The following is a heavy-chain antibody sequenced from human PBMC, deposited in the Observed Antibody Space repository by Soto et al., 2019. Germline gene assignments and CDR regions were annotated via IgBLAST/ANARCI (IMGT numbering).Heavy chain of an antibody. Sequence: GGSLRLSCAASGFTFSSYAMSWVRQAPGKGLEWVSAISGSGGSTYYADSVKGRFTISRDNSKNTLYLQMNSLRAEDTAVYYCAKDLGSGNLKGMDVWGQGTTVTVSS. CDR3: AKDLGSGNLKGMDV. J-gene: IGHJ6*02. CDR1: GFTFSSYA. CDR2: ISGSGGST. D-gene: IGHD3-10*01. V-gene: IGHV3-23*01.